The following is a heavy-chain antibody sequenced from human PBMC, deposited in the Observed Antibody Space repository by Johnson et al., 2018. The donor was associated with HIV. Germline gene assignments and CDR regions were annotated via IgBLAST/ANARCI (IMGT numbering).Heavy chain of an antibody. J-gene: IGHJ3*02. CDR1: GFTFSSYW. V-gene: IGHV3-7*03. CDR3: TGGRDLRAFEI. CDR2: IKQDGSEK. Sequence: MQLVESGGGLVQPGGSMRLSCAASGFTFSSYWMSWVRQAPGKGLEWVANIKQDGSEKYYVDSVKGRFTISRDDSKSITFLQMDSLKTEDTGMYYCTGGRDLRAFEIWGQGTMVTVSS. D-gene: IGHD7-27*01.